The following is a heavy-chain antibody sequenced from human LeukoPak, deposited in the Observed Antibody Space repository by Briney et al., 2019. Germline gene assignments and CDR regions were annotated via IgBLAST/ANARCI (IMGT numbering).Heavy chain of an antibody. CDR2: IKQDGSEK. V-gene: IGHV3-7*01. CDR3: ARINTYYYDNSGSLRLDVTDY. CDR1: GFTFSSYW. Sequence: GGSLRLSCAASGFTFSSYWMSWVRQAPGKGLEWVANIKQDGSEKYYVDSVKGRFTISRDNAKNSLYLQMNSLRAEDTAVYYCARINTYYYDNSGSLRLDVTDYWGQGTLVTVSS. J-gene: IGHJ4*02. D-gene: IGHD3-22*01.